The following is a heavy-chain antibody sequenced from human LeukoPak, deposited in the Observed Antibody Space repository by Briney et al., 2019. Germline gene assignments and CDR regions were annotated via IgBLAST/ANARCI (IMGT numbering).Heavy chain of an antibody. V-gene: IGHV3-49*04. CDR2: IRSKAYGGTT. Sequence: AGGSLRLSCTASGFTFGDYATSWVRQAPGKGLEWVGFIRSKAYGGTTEYAASVKGRFTISRDDSKSIAYLQMNSLKTEDTAVYYCTRDLAGIQLWSDLVDYWGQGTLVTVSS. CDR3: TRDLAGIQLWSDLVDY. D-gene: IGHD5-18*01. CDR1: GFTFGDYA. J-gene: IGHJ4*02.